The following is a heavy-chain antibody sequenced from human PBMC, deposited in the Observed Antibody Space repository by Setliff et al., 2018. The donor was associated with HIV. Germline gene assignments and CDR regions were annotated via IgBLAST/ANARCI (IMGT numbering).Heavy chain of an antibody. CDR3: ASRVYYYDSSGYLREEGFDP. V-gene: IGHV4-38-2*01. D-gene: IGHD3-22*01. CDR1: GYSISSGFY. J-gene: IGHJ5*02. CDR2: IYYSGST. Sequence: ETLSLTCAVSGYSISSGFYWSWIRQPPGKGLEWIGSIYYSGSTYYNPSLKSRVTISVDTSKNQFSLKLSSVTAADAAVYYCASRVYYYDSSGYLREEGFDPWGQGTLVTVSS.